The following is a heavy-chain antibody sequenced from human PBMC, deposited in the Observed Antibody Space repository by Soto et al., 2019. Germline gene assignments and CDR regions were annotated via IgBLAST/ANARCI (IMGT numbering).Heavy chain of an antibody. CDR1: GYAFNTYG. V-gene: IGHV1-18*01. D-gene: IGHD5-12*01. CDR2: INPYNGNI. Sequence: QVQLVQSGAEVKKPGASVKVSCKASGYAFNTYGISWVRQAPGQGLEWVGWINPYNGNINYVREFQGRVTMTTDASTGTAYMELRSLRSDDTAVYYCARGMSGSDSYYLDDWGQGSRVTVSS. CDR3: ARGMSGSDSYYLDD. J-gene: IGHJ4*02.